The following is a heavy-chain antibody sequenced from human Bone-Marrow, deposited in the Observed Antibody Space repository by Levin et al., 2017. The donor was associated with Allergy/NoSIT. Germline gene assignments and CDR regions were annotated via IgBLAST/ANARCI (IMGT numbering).Heavy chain of an antibody. CDR1: GFIFGDFG. CDR3: AKGPIEVAGRVLDF. D-gene: IGHD2-21*01. V-gene: IGHV3-33*03. CDR2: SWYDGSKN. J-gene: IGHJ4*02. Sequence: GGSLRLSCVGSGFIFGDFGLHWVRQRPGKGLEWVAISWYDGSKNYYVDSVRGRFTISRDDSKNMVFLQMDSLTVEDTAVYYCAKGPIEVAGRVLDFWGQGTLVTVSP.